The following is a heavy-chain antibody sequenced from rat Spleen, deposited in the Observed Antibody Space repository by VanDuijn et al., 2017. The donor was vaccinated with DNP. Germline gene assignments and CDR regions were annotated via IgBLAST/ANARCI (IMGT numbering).Heavy chain of an antibody. CDR3: ATRSPFDY. CDR1: TFTFSDYG. D-gene: IGHD1-11*01. Sequence: EVRLVESGGGLVQPGRSLKLSCAASTFTFSDYGFHWIRQAPAKGLEWVASISPTGDNTFYRDSVKGRFTVSRDNSKSTLFLQMDSLRSEDTATYYCATRSPFDYWGQGVMVTVSS. CDR2: ISPTGDNT. V-gene: IGHV5-19*01. J-gene: IGHJ2*01.